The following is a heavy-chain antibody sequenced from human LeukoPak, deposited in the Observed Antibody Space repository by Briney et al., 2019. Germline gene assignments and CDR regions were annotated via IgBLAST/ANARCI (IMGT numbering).Heavy chain of an antibody. D-gene: IGHD3-3*01. CDR2: ISAYNGNT. CDR1: GYTFTSYG. J-gene: IGHJ6*02. Sequence: GASVKVSCKASGYTFTSYGISWVRQAPGQGLEWMGWISAYNGNTNYAQKLQGRVTMTTDTSTSTAYTELRSLRSDDTAVYYCARDNDTIYDFWSGYWNYYYYYGMDVWGQGTTVTVSS. V-gene: IGHV1-18*01. CDR3: ARDNDTIYDFWSGYWNYYYYYGMDV.